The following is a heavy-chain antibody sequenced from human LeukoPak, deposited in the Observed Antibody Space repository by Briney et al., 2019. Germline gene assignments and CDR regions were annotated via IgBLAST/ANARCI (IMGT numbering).Heavy chain of an antibody. CDR1: ALSFSTYW. D-gene: IGHD2-21*02. V-gene: IGHV3-7*03. CDR2: INPDGTAS. J-gene: IGHJ4*02. CDR3: VSRGCTADACFLSSFNCFDH. Sequence: GRPLRLSRAASALSFSTYWLTWVSPVLGPGLSSIPHINPDGTASNYVDSVKGRFTISRDNAKTSLYLQMISLKDEDTAVYHCVSRGCTADACFLSSFNCFDHWGQGSLVTVSS.